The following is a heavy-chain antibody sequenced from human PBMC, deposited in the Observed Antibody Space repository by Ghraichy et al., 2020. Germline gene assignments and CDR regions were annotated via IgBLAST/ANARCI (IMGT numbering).Heavy chain of an antibody. V-gene: IGHV5-51*01. CDR1: GYSFTSYW. CDR3: ARHEVDSSTSSRSGFYYGMDV. Sequence: GESLNISCKGSGYSFTSYWIGWVRQMPGKGLEWMGIIYPGDSDTRYSPSFQGQVTISADKSISTAYLQWSSLKASDTAMYYCARHEVDSSTSSRSGFYYGMDVWGQGTTVTVSS. J-gene: IGHJ6*02. CDR2: IYPGDSDT. D-gene: IGHD2-2*01.